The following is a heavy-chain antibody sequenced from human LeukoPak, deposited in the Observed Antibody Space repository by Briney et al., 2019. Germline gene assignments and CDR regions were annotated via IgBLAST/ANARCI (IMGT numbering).Heavy chain of an antibody. CDR2: VYYGRSP. V-gene: IGHV4-39*02. CDR3: ARSSGTGTFSY. CDR1: GDSISRSTYY. J-gene: IGHJ4*02. D-gene: IGHD6-25*01. Sequence: SGTLSLTCTVSGDSISRSTYYWAWIRQPPGKGLEWIGSVYYGRSPYYNPSLESRATISVDTSKNHFSLKMSSVTAADTAVYYCARSSGTGTFSYWGQGTLVTVSS.